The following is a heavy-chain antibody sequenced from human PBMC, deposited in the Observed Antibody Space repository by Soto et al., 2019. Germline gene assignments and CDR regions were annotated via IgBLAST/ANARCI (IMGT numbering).Heavy chain of an antibody. CDR2: INSGGTVA. D-gene: IGHD3-16*01. J-gene: IGHJ4*02. CDR3: AISTGGFGGLFVVPSDY. Sequence: GGSLRLSCAASGFTYDSYAMSWVRQAPGKGLEWVSGINSGGTVAHYADSVKGRFAISRDNSKNTLSLEMNSLRADDTGLYYCAISTGGFGGLFVVPSDYWGQGTLVTVSS. V-gene: IGHV3-23*01. CDR1: GFTYDSYA.